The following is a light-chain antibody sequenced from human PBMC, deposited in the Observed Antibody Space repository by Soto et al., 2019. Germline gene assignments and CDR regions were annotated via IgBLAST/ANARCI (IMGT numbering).Light chain of an antibody. CDR3: QQYGSSRVT. Sequence: EIVMTQSPATLSVSPGERATLSCRASQSVSSNLAWYQQKPGQAPRLLIYGASTRATGIPARFSGSGSGTEFTLTISSLQSEDFAVYYCQQYGSSRVTFGQGTKLEI. V-gene: IGKV3-15*01. J-gene: IGKJ2*01. CDR1: QSVSSN. CDR2: GAS.